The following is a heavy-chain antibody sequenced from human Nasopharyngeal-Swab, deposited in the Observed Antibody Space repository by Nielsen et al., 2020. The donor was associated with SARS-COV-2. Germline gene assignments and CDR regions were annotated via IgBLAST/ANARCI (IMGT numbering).Heavy chain of an antibody. V-gene: IGHV4-38-2*01. CDR2: IYHSGST. J-gene: IGHJ3*02. Sequence: PGKGLEWIGSIYHSGSTHYNPSLKSRVTISVDTSKNQFSLKLSSVTAADTAVYYCARPGVWFGELKNDAFDIWGQGTMVTVSS. CDR3: ARPGVWFGELKNDAFDI. D-gene: IGHD3-10*01.